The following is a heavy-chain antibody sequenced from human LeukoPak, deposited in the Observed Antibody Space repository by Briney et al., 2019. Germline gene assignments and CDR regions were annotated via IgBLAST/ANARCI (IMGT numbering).Heavy chain of an antibody. CDR2: IWYDGSNK. CDR3: ARDQSVTVTKNFDY. CDR1: GFTFSSYG. J-gene: IGHJ4*02. D-gene: IGHD4-17*01. V-gene: IGHV3-33*01. Sequence: PGGSLRLSCAASGFTFSSYGMHWVHQAPGKGLEWVAVIWYDGSNKYYADSVKGRFTISRDNSKNTLYLQMNSLRAEDTAVYYCARDQSVTVTKNFDYWGQGTLVTVSS.